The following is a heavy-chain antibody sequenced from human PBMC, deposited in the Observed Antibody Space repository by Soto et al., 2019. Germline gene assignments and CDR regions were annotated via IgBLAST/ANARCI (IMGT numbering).Heavy chain of an antibody. D-gene: IGHD3-9*01. J-gene: IGHJ5*02. CDR2: MNPNSGNT. Sequence: ASVKVSCKASGYTFTSYDINWVRQATGQGLEWMGWMNPNSGNTGYAQNFQGRVTMTRNTSISTAYMELSSLRSEDTAVYYCARVKSYDILTGYSTWFAPWGQGTLVTVSS. CDR3: ARVKSYDILTGYSTWFAP. CDR1: GYTFTSYD. V-gene: IGHV1-8*01.